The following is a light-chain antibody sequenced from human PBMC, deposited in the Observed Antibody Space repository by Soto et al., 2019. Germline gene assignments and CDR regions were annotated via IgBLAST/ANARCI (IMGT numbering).Light chain of an antibody. CDR1: SSNIGAGYD. V-gene: IGLV1-40*01. CDR3: QSYDSGLSGYVV. J-gene: IGLJ2*01. Sequence: QSVLTQPPSVSGAPGQRVTISCTGSSSNIGAGYDVHWYQQLPGTAPKLLIYGNSNRPSGVPDRFSGSKSGTSASLAITGLQAEDEADYSCQSYDSGLSGYVVFGGGTKLTAL. CDR2: GNS.